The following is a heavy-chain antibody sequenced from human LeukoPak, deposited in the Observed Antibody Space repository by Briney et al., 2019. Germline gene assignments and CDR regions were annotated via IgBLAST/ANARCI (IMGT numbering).Heavy chain of an antibody. Sequence: GGSLRLSCAASGFSFSTYAMTWVRQAPGKGLEWVSSMSGGGATFYADSVKGRFTISRDNSKNTLYLQMNSLRAEDTAVYYCAKGPNYGMDVWGQGTTVTVSS. CDR1: GFSFSTYA. CDR3: AKGPNYGMDV. V-gene: IGHV3-23*01. J-gene: IGHJ6*02. CDR2: MSGGGAT.